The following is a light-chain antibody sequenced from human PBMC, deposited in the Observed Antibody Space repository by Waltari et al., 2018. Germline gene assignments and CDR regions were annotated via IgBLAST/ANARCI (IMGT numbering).Light chain of an antibody. CDR3: QQYDNWPPAT. CDR2: GSS. Sequence: EIVMTQSPATLSVSPGERVTLSCRASQSVSSKLAWYQQKGGQAPRLLIYGSSTRATGIPARFSGSGSGTEFTLIISSLQSEDFAVYYCQQYDNWPPATFGQGTKVEI. V-gene: IGKV3-15*01. J-gene: IGKJ1*01. CDR1: QSVSSK.